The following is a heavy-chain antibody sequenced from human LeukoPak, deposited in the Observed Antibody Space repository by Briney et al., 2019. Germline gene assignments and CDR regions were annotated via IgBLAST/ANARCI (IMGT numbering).Heavy chain of an antibody. CDR3: ARQSGDGDYFDY. CDR1: GYSFTIYW. J-gene: IGHJ4*02. Sequence: PAESLKISCKASGYSFTIYWIGWVRQMPGKGLESMGIIYPGDSDTRYSPSFQGQVTISADKSITTAYLQWSSLKASDTAMYYCARQSGDGDYFDYWGQGTLVTVSS. CDR2: IYPGDSDT. D-gene: IGHD3-10*01. V-gene: IGHV5-51*01.